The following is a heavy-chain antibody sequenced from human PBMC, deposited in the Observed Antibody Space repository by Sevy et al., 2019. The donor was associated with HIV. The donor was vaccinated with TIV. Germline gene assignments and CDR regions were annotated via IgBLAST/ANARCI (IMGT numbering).Heavy chain of an antibody. Sequence: GGSLRLSCAASGFPFSSFGMYWVRQAPGKGLEWVAVIWYDGSNKYYADSVKGQFTISRDNSKNTLYLQMNSLRAEDTAVYYCAMNYYDSSGSSFFFDYWGQGTLVTVSS. CDR2: IWYDGSNK. J-gene: IGHJ4*02. D-gene: IGHD3-22*01. CDR3: AMNYYDSSGSSFFFDY. V-gene: IGHV3-33*08. CDR1: GFPFSSFG.